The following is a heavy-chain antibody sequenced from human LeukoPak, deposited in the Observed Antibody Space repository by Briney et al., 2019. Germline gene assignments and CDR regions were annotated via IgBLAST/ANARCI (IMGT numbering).Heavy chain of an antibody. D-gene: IGHD2-2*01. CDR3: ARVGHCSSTACFIDY. CDR2: IESDGRRT. CDR1: GFTFSHYW. J-gene: IGHJ4*02. Sequence: PGGSLRLSCAASGFTFSHYWMHWVRQAPGKGLVWVSRIESDGRRTDYADSLKGRFTISRDNAKNTLYLEMNSLRAEDTAVYYCARVGHCSSTACFIDYWGQGTLVTVSS. V-gene: IGHV3-74*01.